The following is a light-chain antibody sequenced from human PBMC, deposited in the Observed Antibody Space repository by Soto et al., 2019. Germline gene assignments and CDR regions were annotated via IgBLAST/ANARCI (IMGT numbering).Light chain of an antibody. CDR1: QSVGSNS. J-gene: IGKJ4*01. CDR3: QQYGSSPPLT. Sequence: EFVLTQSPGTLSLSPGERATLSCRASQSVGSNSLAWYQQKPGQAPRIRIYGASTRATGIPARFSGSGSGTDFPLTISRLEHEEFAVYYCQQYGSSPPLTFGGGTKVEIK. V-gene: IGKV3-20*01. CDR2: GAS.